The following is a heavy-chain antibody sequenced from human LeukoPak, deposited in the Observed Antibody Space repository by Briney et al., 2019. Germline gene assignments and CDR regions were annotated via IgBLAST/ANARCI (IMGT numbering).Heavy chain of an antibody. CDR1: GFTFSSYA. V-gene: IGHV3-23*01. D-gene: IGHD2-2*01. CDR3: AKVRQYCSSTSCYKYYFDY. J-gene: IGHJ4*02. Sequence: PGGSLRLSCAASGFTFSSYAMSWVRQAPGKGLEWVSAISGSGGSTYYADSVKGRFTISRDNSKNTLYLQMNSLRAEDTAIYYCAKVRQYCSSTSCYKYYFDYWGQGTLVTVSS. CDR2: ISGSGGST.